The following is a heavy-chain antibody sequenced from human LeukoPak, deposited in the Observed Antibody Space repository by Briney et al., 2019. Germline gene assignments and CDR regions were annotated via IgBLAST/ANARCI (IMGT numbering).Heavy chain of an antibody. Sequence: GASVKVSCKASGYTFTGYYMHWVRQAPGQGLEWMGWINPNSGGTNYAQKFQGRVTMTRDTSISTAYMELSRLRSDDTAVYYCARAVTTVTKGFGYWGQGTLVTVSS. J-gene: IGHJ4*02. D-gene: IGHD4-17*01. V-gene: IGHV1-2*02. CDR2: INPNSGGT. CDR1: GYTFTGYY. CDR3: ARAVTTVTKGFGY.